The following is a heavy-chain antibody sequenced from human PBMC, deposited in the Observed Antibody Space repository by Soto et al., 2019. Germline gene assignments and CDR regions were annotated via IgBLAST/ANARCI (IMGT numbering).Heavy chain of an antibody. D-gene: IGHD2-15*01. Sequence: VQLQQWGAGLLKPSETLSLTCAVYGGSFSGYYWSWIRQPPGKGLEWIGEINHSGSTNYNPSLKSRVTRSVDTSKNQFSLKLSSVTAADTAVYYCARGVCSGGSCYGLLNYWGQGTLVTVSS. CDR1: GGSFSGYY. V-gene: IGHV4-34*01. CDR3: ARGVCSGGSCYGLLNY. J-gene: IGHJ4*02. CDR2: INHSGST.